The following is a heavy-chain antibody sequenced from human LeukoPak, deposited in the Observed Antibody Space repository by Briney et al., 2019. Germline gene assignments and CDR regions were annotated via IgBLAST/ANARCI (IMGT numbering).Heavy chain of an antibody. J-gene: IGHJ6*03. CDR1: GFTFSSYW. D-gene: IGHD3-10*01. Sequence: GGSLRLSCAASGFTFSSYWMHWVRQAPGEGLVRVSFINSDGSSTGYADSVKGRFTVSRDNGKNTLYLQMNSLRAEDTAVYYCTYGSGREGYMDVWGKGTTVTVSS. CDR3: TYGSGREGYMDV. V-gene: IGHV3-74*01. CDR2: INSDGSST.